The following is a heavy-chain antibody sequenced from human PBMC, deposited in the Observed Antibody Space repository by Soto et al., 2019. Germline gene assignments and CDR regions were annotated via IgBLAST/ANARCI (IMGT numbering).Heavy chain of an antibody. CDR3: AKEFWSGPFDY. CDR2: IWYDGSNK. Sequence: QVQLVESGGGVVQPGRSLRLSCAASGFTFSSYGMHWVRQAPGKGLEWVAVIWYDGSNKYYADSVKGRFTISRDNSKNTLYLQMNSLRAEDTAVYYCAKEFWSGPFDYWGKGTLVTVSS. CDR1: GFTFSSYG. V-gene: IGHV3-33*06. D-gene: IGHD3-3*01. J-gene: IGHJ4*02.